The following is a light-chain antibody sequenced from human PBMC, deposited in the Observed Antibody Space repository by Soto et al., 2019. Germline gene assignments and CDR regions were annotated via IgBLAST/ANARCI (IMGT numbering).Light chain of an antibody. CDR3: QHYNPYSSVT. CDR2: DAS. V-gene: IGKV1-5*01. Sequence: DIQMTQSPSTLSASIGDRVTITCRASQSISSWLAWYQQEPGKAPKLLIYDASSLRSGVPSRFSGSGSGTEFTLTISSLQPDVFATYYCQHYNPYSSVTFGQGTRLEIK. J-gene: IGKJ5*01. CDR1: QSISSW.